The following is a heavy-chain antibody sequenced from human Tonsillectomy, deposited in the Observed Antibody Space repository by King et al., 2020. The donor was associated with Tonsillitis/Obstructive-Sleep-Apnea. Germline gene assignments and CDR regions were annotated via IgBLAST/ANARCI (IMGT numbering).Heavy chain of an antibody. CDR1: GFTYRSYS. J-gene: IGHJ4*02. D-gene: IGHD5-18*01. V-gene: IGHV3-48*02. Sequence: QLVQSGGGLVQPGGSRRLSCAASGFTYRSYSMNLVRQAPGKGLEWVSYIRSSGSTFYYADSVKGRFTISRDNAKNSLYLQMNSLRDEDTAVYYCASLWIQVDSWGQGTLVTVSS. CDR3: ASLWIQVDS. CDR2: IRSSGSTF.